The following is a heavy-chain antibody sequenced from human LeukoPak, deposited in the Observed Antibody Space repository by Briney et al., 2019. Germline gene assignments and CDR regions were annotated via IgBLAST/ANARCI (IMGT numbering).Heavy chain of an antibody. Sequence: GASVKVSCKASDYTFTSYGISWVRQAPGQGLEWMGWISAYNGNTNYAQKLQGRVTVTTDTSTSTAYMELISLRSEDTAVYYCAKNIALTGEFDSWGQVTLVTVSS. V-gene: IGHV1-18*01. CDR3: AKNIALTGEFDS. CDR2: ISAYNGNT. D-gene: IGHD7-27*01. CDR1: DYTFTSYG. J-gene: IGHJ4*02.